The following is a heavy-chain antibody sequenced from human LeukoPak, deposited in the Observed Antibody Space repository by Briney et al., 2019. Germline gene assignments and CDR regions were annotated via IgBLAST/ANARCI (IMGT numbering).Heavy chain of an antibody. J-gene: IGHJ3*02. CDR3: ARLSGSYDAFDI. Sequence: GGSLRLSCAASGFTFSSYSMNWVRQAPGKGLEWVSYISSGSGTIYYADSVKGRFTISRDNAKNSLYLQMNSLRAEDTAVYYCARLSGSYDAFDIWGQGTMVTVSS. D-gene: IGHD5-12*01. V-gene: IGHV3-48*01. CDR2: ISSGSGTI. CDR1: GFTFSSYS.